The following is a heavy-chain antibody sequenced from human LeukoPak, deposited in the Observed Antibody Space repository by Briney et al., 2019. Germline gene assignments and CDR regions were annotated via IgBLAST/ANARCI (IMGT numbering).Heavy chain of an antibody. Sequence: PGGSQRLSCAVSGFTFSSYAMSWVRQAPGKGLEWVSAISGSGGSTYYADSVKGRFTISRDNSRNTLYLQMNSLRAEDTAVYYCAKVQQLGFDYWGQGTLVTVSS. V-gene: IGHV3-23*01. CDR1: GFTFSSYA. CDR2: ISGSGGST. CDR3: AKVQQLGFDY. D-gene: IGHD6-6*01. J-gene: IGHJ4*02.